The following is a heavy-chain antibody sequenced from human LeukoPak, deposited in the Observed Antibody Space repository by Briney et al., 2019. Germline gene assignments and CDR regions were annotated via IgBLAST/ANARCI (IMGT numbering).Heavy chain of an antibody. J-gene: IGHJ5*02. V-gene: IGHV4-59*01. CDR1: GGSISSYY. D-gene: IGHD1-14*01. CDR2: IYYSGST. Sequence: SETLSLTCTVSGGSISSYYWSWIWQPPGKGLEWIGYIYYSGSTNYNPSLKSRVTISVDTSKNQFSLKLSSVTAADTAVYYCARTPESSGWFDPWGQGTLVTVSS. CDR3: ARTPESSGWFDP.